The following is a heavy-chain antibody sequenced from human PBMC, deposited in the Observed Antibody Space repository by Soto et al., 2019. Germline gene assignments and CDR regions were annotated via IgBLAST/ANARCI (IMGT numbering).Heavy chain of an antibody. J-gene: IGHJ6*02. CDR3: ARLYDYYYYGMDV. CDR1: GGSISSSNW. D-gene: IGHD2-8*01. CDR2: IYHSGST. Sequence: QVQLQESGPGLVKPSGTLSLTCAVSGGSISSSNWWSWVRQPPGKGLEWIGEIYHSGSTNYNPSLKSRVTISVDKSMHQCSLKLSSVTAADTAVYYCARLYDYYYYGMDVWGQGTTVTVSS. V-gene: IGHV4-4*02.